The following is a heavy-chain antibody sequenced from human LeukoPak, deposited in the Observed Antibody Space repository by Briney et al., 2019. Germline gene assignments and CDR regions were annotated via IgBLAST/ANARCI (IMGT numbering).Heavy chain of an antibody. J-gene: IGHJ4*02. CDR3: ARDTSGYTFDD. D-gene: IGHD5-18*01. Sequence: KPGGSLRLSCAASGFTFSIYSMNWVRQAPGKGLEWVSSISATSNYIYYADSVKGRFTISRDNAKNSLYLQMNSLRAEDTAVYYCARDTSGYTFDDWGQGTLVTVSS. V-gene: IGHV3-21*01. CDR1: GFTFSIYS. CDR2: ISATSNYI.